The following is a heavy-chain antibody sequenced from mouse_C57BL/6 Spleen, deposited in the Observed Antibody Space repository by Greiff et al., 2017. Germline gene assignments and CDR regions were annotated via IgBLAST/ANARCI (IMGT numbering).Heavy chain of an antibody. D-gene: IGHD1-1*01. V-gene: IGHV1-80*01. CDR1: GYAFSSYW. J-gene: IGHJ2*01. CDR3: ARWTTLVAHVDY. Sequence: QVQLQQSGAELVKPGASVKISCKASGYAFSSYWMNWVKQRPGKGLEWIGQIYPGDGDTNYNGKLKGRATLTTDKSSSTAYMQISSLTSEDAAVYCCARWTTLVAHVDYWGQGTTLTVSS. CDR2: IYPGDGDT.